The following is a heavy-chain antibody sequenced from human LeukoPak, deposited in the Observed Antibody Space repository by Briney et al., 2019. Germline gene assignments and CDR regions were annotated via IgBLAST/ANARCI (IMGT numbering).Heavy chain of an antibody. J-gene: IGHJ4*02. CDR3: TRDMQGSRLYLVGSQND. CDR1: GFTFSSYN. V-gene: IGHV3-21*01. D-gene: IGHD1-26*01. Sequence: GGSLRLSCAASGFTFSSYNMNWVRQAPGKGLEWVSSISSSSSYIYYSDSVKGRFTISRDNAMNTLYLQMNSLRAEDSALYYCTRDMQGSRLYLVGSQNDWGQGTLVTVSS. CDR2: ISSSSSYI.